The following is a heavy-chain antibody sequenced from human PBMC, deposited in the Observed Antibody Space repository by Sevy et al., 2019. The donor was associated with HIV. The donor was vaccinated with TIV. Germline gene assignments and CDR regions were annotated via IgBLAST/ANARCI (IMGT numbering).Heavy chain of an antibody. CDR2: ISSSSYI. V-gene: IGHV3-21*01. J-gene: IGHJ4*02. CDR1: GFTFSSYS. CDR3: ARRYFDL. Sequence: GGSLRLSCAASGFTFSSYSMNWVRQAPGKGLEWVSSISSSSYIYYADSVKGRFTISRDNAKNSLYLQMNSLRAEDTAIYYCARRYFDLWGQGTLVTVSS.